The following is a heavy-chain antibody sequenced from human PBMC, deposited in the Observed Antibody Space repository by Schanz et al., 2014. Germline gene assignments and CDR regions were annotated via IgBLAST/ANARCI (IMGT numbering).Heavy chain of an antibody. CDR3: ASPAEYSVYDTYFDS. D-gene: IGHD5-12*01. CDR1: EFTFSSYK. CDR2: ISNDGSIK. V-gene: IGHV3-30-3*01. J-gene: IGHJ4*02. Sequence: VQLVESGGGLVKPGGSLRLSCEASEFTFSSYKMNWVRQAPGKGLEWVALISNDGSIKYYADSVEGRFTISRDNSRNTLYLQMNSLRTEDTAVYYCASPAEYSVYDTYFDSWGQGTLVTVSS.